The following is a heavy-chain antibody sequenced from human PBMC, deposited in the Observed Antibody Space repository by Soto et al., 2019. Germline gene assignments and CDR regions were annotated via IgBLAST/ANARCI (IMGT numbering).Heavy chain of an antibody. D-gene: IGHD5-12*01. CDR1: GFSFSRYS. Sequence: PXGSLRRTFAASGFSFSRYSMMWVRQAPGKGQEWVAGMTGSGGDIRYADSVKGRFTISKDNSKNTLYLQMNSLRAEDTAIYYCAKDAVYNDGLWLVANWGQGTLVTVSS. CDR3: AKDAVYNDGLWLVAN. V-gene: IGHV3-23*01. CDR2: MTGSGGDI. J-gene: IGHJ4*02.